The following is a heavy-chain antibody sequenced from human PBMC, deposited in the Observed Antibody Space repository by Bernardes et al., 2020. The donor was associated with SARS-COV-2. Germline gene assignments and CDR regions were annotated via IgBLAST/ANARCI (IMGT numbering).Heavy chain of an antibody. D-gene: IGHD3-10*01. J-gene: IGHJ2*01. V-gene: IGHV3-21*06. CDR2: ISGSSSYR. CDR3: ARDRGRAPLMYWHFDL. Sequence: ARSPPPSCEASAFTSGDKPMNRVRQVRGKALEWVSSISGSSSYRYYADSVRGRFTISSDNAKNSLFLQMNSLRVDDTAVYYCARDRGRAPLMYWHFDLWGRGTLVTVSS. CDR1: AFTSGDKP.